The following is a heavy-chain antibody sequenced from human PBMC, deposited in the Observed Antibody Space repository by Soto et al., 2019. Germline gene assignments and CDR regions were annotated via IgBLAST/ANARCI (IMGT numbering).Heavy chain of an antibody. CDR2: VSSSRSTI. J-gene: IGHJ4*02. CDR1: GFTFSSYS. CDR3: AKVHSRSRQGY. D-gene: IGHD6-13*01. Sequence: EVQLVESGGGLVQPGGSLRLSCAASGFTFSSYSMNWVRQAPGKGLEWVSSVSSSRSTIYYADFVKGRFTISRHNAKNSRYQPINSLRDEETAVYSLAKVHSRSRQGYWGQGTL. V-gene: IGHV3-48*02.